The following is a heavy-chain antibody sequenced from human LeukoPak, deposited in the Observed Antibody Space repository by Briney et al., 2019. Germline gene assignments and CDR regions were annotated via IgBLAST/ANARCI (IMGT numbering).Heavy chain of an antibody. CDR2: ISGSGGST. J-gene: IGHJ4*02. CDR3: AKAYSSSWFLPFDY. Sequence: GGSLRLSCAASGFTFSSYWMNWARQAPGKGLEWVSAISGSGGSTYYANSVKGRFTNSRDNSKNTLYLQMNSLRAEDTAVYYCAKAYSSSWFLPFDYWGQGILVTVSS. D-gene: IGHD6-13*01. CDR1: GFTFSSYW. V-gene: IGHV3-23*01.